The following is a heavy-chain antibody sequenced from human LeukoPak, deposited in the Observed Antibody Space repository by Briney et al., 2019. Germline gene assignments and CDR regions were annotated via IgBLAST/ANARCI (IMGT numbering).Heavy chain of an antibody. Sequence: SETLSLTCTVSGGSITPSTYYWAWIRPPPGKSLEWIGSIYSSGSTYYNPSLKSRVTISVDTSKNQFSLNLSSVTAADTAVYYCARDRKYYYHMDVWGKGTTVTVSS. V-gene: IGHV4-39*07. CDR1: GGSITPSTYY. J-gene: IGHJ6*04. CDR2: IYSSGST. D-gene: IGHD1-14*01. CDR3: ARDRKYYYHMDV.